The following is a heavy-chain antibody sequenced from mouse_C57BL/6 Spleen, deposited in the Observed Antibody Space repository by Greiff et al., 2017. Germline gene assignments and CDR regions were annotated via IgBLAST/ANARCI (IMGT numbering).Heavy chain of an antibody. CDR1: GYAFSSYW. CDR2: IYPGDGDT. D-gene: IGHD2-5*01. J-gene: IGHJ2*01. CDR3: ASGETYYSNYEYFDY. Sequence: VQLKQSGAELVKPGASVKISCKASGYAFSSYWMNWVKQRPGKGLEWIGQIYPGDGDTNYNGKFKGKSTLTADKSSSTAYMQLSSLTSEDSAVYFCASGETYYSNYEYFDYWGQGTTLTVSS. V-gene: IGHV1-80*01.